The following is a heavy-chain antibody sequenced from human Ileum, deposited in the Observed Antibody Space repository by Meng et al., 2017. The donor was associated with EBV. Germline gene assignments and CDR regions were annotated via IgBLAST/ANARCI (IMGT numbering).Heavy chain of an antibody. J-gene: IGHJ4*02. V-gene: IGHV3-23*04. CDR3: AKDQNYAGSGSSYNS. CDR1: GLTFGSHA. D-gene: IGHD3-10*01. CDR2: LSGDGGST. Sequence: EVQLVESGGGWVQSGGSWRVSCAASGLTFGSHAMSWVRQAPGKGLECVSGLSGDGGSTFYADSVKGRFTISRDNSKNTVYLQMNSLSAEDTAVYYCAKDQNYAGSGSSYNSWGQGTLGNVSS.